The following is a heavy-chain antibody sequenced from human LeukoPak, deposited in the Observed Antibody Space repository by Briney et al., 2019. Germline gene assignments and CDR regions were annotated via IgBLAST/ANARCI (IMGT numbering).Heavy chain of an antibody. D-gene: IGHD4-11*01. CDR1: GDSISSYY. V-gene: IGHV4-59*08. CDR2: IYYSGST. Sequence: PSETLSLTCTVSGDSISSYYWSWIRQPPGKGLEWIGYIYYSGSTNYNPSLKSRVTISVDTSKNQFSLKLTSVTAADTALYYCARAYSNWFDPWGQGTLVTVSS. CDR3: ARAYSNWFDP. J-gene: IGHJ5*02.